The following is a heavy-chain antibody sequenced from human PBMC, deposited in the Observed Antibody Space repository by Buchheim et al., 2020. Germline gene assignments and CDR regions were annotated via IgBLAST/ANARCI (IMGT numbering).Heavy chain of an antibody. CDR1: GFTFSSYA. Sequence: QVQLVESGGGVVQPGRSLRLSCAASGFTFSSYAMHWVRQAPGKGLEWVAVISYDGSNKYYADSVKGRFTISRDNSKNTLYLQMSSLRAEDTAVYYCARGSVGILTGFDYWGQGPL. V-gene: IGHV3-30-3*01. J-gene: IGHJ4*02. CDR2: ISYDGSNK. D-gene: IGHD3-9*01. CDR3: ARGSVGILTGFDY.